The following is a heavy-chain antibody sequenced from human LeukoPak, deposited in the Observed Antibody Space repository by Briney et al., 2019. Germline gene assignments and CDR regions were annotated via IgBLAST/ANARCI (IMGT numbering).Heavy chain of an antibody. D-gene: IGHD4-11*01. CDR2: INPNSGGT. CDR3: AVTTVTTVGYFQH. Sequence: ASVKVSCKASGYTFTGYYMHWVRQAPGQGLKGLGWINPNSGGTNYAQKFQGRVTMTRDTSISTAYMELSRLRSDDTAMYYCAVTTVTTVGYFQHWGQGTLVTVSS. V-gene: IGHV1-2*02. CDR1: GYTFTGYY. J-gene: IGHJ1*01.